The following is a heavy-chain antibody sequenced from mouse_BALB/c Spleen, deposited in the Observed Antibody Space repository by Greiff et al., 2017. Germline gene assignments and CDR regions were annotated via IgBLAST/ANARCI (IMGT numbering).Heavy chain of an antibody. D-gene: IGHD1-2*01. CDR3: ARDGIHYYGYGCAMDY. Sequence: VQLQQSGAELVKPGASVKLSCTASGFNIKDTYMHWVKQRPEQGLEWIGRIDPANGNTKYDPKFQGKATITADTSSNTAYLQLSSLTSEDTAVYYCARDGIHYYGYGCAMDYWGQGTSVTVSS. CDR1: GFNIKDTY. CDR2: IDPANGNT. J-gene: IGHJ4*01. V-gene: IGHV14-3*02.